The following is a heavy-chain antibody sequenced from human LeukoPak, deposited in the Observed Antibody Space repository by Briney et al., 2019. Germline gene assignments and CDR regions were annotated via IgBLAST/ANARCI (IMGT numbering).Heavy chain of an antibody. Sequence: GGSLRLSCAASGFTFSSYSMNWVRRAPGKGLEWVSHITASGTAMFYADFVKGRFTISRDNAKNSLYLQMNSLRDEDTAVYYCASSGSYRFDYWGQGTLVTVSS. CDR3: ASSGSYRFDY. CDR2: ITASGTAM. D-gene: IGHD1-26*01. CDR1: GFTFSSYS. J-gene: IGHJ4*02. V-gene: IGHV3-48*02.